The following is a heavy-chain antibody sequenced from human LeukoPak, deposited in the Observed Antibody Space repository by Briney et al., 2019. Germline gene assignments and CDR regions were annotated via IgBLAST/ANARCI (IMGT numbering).Heavy chain of an antibody. CDR2: INHSGST. J-gene: IGHJ5*02. CDR1: GGSFSGYY. CDR3: ARGISIRGITGTTRRFDP. Sequence: SETLSLTCAVYGGSFSGYYWSWIRQPPGKGLEWIGEINHSGSTNYNPSLKSRVTISVDTSKNQFSLKLSSVTAADTAVYYCARGISIRGITGTTRRFDPWGQGTLVTASS. D-gene: IGHD1-20*01. V-gene: IGHV4-34*01.